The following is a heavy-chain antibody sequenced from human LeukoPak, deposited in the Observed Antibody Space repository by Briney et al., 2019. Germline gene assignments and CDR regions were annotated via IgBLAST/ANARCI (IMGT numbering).Heavy chain of an antibody. D-gene: IGHD2-21*02. Sequence: SVKVSCKASGGTFSNYAISWVRQAPGQGLEWMGRIVPILGIANYAQKFQGRVTITADKSTSTAYMELSSLRSEDTAVYYCAREKGGDWAFDIWGQGTMVTVSS. V-gene: IGHV1-69*04. CDR3: AREKGGDWAFDI. CDR2: IVPILGIA. J-gene: IGHJ3*02. CDR1: GGTFSNYA.